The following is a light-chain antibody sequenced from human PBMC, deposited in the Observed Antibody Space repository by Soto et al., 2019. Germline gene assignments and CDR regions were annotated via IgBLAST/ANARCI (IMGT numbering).Light chain of an antibody. CDR3: QQTYTTPRT. CDR1: QNIGNY. Sequence: DIQMTHSPSSLSASVGDRVTITCRASQNIGNYLNWYQQKPGKAPNVLIYAESTLQSGVPSRFSGTGPGTYFTLTISNLQPEDFASYYCQQTYTTPRTFGQGTKVDIK. V-gene: IGKV1-39*01. J-gene: IGKJ2*01. CDR2: AES.